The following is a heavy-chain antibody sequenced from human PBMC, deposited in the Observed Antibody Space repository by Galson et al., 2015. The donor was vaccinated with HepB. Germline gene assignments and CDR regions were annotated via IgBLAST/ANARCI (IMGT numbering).Heavy chain of an antibody. CDR2: INAGSGNT. CDR3: ATGTDLPRMDV. Sequence: SVNVSCKASGYPFTKFAMHWVRQAPGQRLEWMGWINAGSGNTKYSQKIQGRVTITRDTSASTAYMELSSLRSEDTAVYYCATGTDLPRMDVWGKGTTVTVSS. J-gene: IGHJ6*03. CDR1: GYPFTKFA. V-gene: IGHV1-3*01.